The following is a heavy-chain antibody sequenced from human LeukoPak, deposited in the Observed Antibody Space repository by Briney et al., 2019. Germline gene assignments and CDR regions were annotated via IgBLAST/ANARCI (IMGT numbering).Heavy chain of an antibody. CDR2: IYYSGST. D-gene: IGHD3-10*01. CDR1: GGSISSGGYY. Sequence: SETLSLTCTVSGGSISSGGYYWSWIRQHPGKGLEWIGYIYYSGSTYYNPSLKSRVTISVDTSKNQFSLKLSSVTAADTAVYYCARSGDGSGSYSPSLFDYWGQGTLVTVSS. CDR3: ARSGDGSGSYSPSLFDY. J-gene: IGHJ4*02. V-gene: IGHV4-31*03.